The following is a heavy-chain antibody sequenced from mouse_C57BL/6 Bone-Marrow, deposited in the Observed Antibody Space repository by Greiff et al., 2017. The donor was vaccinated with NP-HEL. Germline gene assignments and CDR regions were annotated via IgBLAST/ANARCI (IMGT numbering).Heavy chain of an antibody. V-gene: IGHV1-42*01. CDR1: GYSFTGYY. Sequence: EVKLVESGPELVKPGASVKISCKASGYSFTGYYMNWVKQSPEKSLEWIGEINPSTGGTTYNQQFKAKATLTVDKSSSTAYMQLKSLTSEDSAVYYCARRGLLRSWFAYWGQGTLVTVSA. D-gene: IGHD1-1*01. CDR3: ARRGLLRSWFAY. CDR2: INPSTGGT. J-gene: IGHJ3*01.